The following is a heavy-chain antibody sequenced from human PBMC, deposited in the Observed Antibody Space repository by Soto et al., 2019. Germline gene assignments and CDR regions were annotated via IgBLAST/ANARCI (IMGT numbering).Heavy chain of an antibody. CDR3: ASLSYCSGGSCHGYYYYYGMDV. CDR2: IIPIFGTA. J-gene: IGHJ6*02. CDR1: GGTFSSYA. V-gene: IGHV1-69*13. Sequence: SVKVSCKASGGTFSSYAISWARQAPGQGLEWMGGIIPIFGTANYAQKFQGRVTITADESTSTAYMELSSLRSEDTAVYYCASLSYCSGGSCHGYYYYYGMDVWGQGTTVTVSS. D-gene: IGHD2-15*01.